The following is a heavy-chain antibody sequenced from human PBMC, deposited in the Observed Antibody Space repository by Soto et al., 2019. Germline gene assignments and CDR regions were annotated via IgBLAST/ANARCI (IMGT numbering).Heavy chain of an antibody. Sequence: EVQLLESGGGLVQPGGSLRLSCAASGFTFSSYAMSWVRQAPGKGLEWVSTLSGSGGSTYYADSVKGRFTISRDSSKNTLYLQMNSLRAEDTAVYYCAKVRRDYGGASYYYYGMDVWGQGTTVTVSS. CDR3: AKVRRDYGGASYYYYGMDV. CDR1: GFTFSSYA. J-gene: IGHJ6*02. D-gene: IGHD4-17*01. CDR2: LSGSGGST. V-gene: IGHV3-23*01.